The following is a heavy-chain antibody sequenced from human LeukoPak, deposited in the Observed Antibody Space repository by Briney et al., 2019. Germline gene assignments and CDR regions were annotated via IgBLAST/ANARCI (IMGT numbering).Heavy chain of an antibody. CDR2: IYPGDSDT. Sequence: GESLKISCKGSGYSFTSYWIGWVRQIPGKGLEWMGIIYPGDSDTRYSPSFQGQVTISADKSISTAYLQWSSLKASDTAMYYCARGGSGSYYANWFDPWGQGTLVTVSS. CDR1: GYSFTSYW. D-gene: IGHD1-26*01. J-gene: IGHJ5*02. CDR3: ARGGSGSYYANWFDP. V-gene: IGHV5-51*01.